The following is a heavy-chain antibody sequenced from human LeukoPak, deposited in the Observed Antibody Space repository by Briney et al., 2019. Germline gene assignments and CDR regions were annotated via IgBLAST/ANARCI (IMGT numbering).Heavy chain of an antibody. Sequence: PSETLSLTCTVSGCSISSYYWSWVRQHAGKALEWTGRIYTSGTTSYNPSLKSRVTISVDTSKNHFSLKLTSVTAADTAVYYCARGDTVTGTFDYWGQGALVTVSS. V-gene: IGHV4-4*07. CDR1: GCSISSYY. CDR2: IYTSGTT. CDR3: ARGDTVTGTFDY. D-gene: IGHD6-19*01. J-gene: IGHJ4*02.